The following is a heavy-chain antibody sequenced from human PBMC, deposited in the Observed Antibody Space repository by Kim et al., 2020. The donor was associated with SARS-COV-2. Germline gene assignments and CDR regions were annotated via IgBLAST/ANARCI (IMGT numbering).Heavy chain of an antibody. D-gene: IGHD2-2*01. J-gene: IGHJ5*02. CDR1: GDRVSSNSAA. CDR3: ARDVYCSSTSCYSSSGFDP. CDR2: TYYRSKWYN. Sequence: SQTLSLTCAISGDRVSSNSAAWNWIRPSPSRGLEWLGRTYYRSKWYNDYAVSVKSRITINPDTSKNQFSLQLNSVTPEDTAVYYCARDVYCSSTSCYSSSGFDPWGQGTLVTVSS. V-gene: IGHV6-1*01.